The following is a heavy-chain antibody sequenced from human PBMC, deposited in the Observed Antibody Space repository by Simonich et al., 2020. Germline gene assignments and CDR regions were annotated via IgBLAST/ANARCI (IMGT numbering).Heavy chain of an antibody. Sequence: QVQLVASGGGVVQPGRSLRLSCAASGFTFSSYAMHWARPVPGKGLEGGGIISYEERNKYYADSVKGRFTISRDNSKNTLYLQMNSLRAEDTAVYYCAREGAGNDAFDIWGQGTMVTVSS. D-gene: IGHD1-26*01. CDR2: ISYEERNK. CDR1: GFTFSSYA. CDR3: AREGAGNDAFDI. V-gene: IGHV3-30*07. J-gene: IGHJ3*02.